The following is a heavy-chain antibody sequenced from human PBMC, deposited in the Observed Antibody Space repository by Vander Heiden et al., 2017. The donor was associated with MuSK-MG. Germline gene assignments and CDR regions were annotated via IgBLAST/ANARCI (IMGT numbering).Heavy chain of an antibody. CDR3: ARMSDYYDSSGYYYFDY. CDR2: ISSSSSYT. D-gene: IGHD3-22*01. Sequence: QVQLVESGGGLVKPGGSLRLSCAASGFTFSYYYMSWIRQAPGKGLEWVSYISSSSSYTNYADSVKGRFTISRDNAKNSLYLQMNSLRAEDTAVYYCARMSDYYDSSGYYYFDYWGQGTLVTVSS. CDR1: GFTFSYYY. V-gene: IGHV3-11*06. J-gene: IGHJ4*02.